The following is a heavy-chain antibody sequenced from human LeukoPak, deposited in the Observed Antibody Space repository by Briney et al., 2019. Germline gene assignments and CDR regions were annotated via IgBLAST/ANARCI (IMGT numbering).Heavy chain of an antibody. CDR2: IYHSGST. J-gene: IGHJ4*02. CDR1: GYSISSGYY. CDR3: ARGRNYYDSSGYYYDY. V-gene: IGHV4-38-2*02. D-gene: IGHD3-22*01. Sequence: PSETLSLTCTVSGYSISSGYYWGWIRQPPGKGLEWNGSIYHSGSTYYNPSLKSRVTISVDTSKNQFSLKLSSVTAADTAVYYCARGRNYYDSSGYYYDYWGQGTLVTVSS.